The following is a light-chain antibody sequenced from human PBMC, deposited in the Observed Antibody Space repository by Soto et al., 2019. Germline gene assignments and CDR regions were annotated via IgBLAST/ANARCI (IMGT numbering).Light chain of an antibody. J-gene: IGKJ1*01. CDR1: QSVSSD. V-gene: IGKV3-15*01. Sequence: EMVMTQSPATLSVSPVERATLSCSASQSVSSDLALYQQKPGQAPRLLIYDASTRATGISARFSGSGSGTEFTLTISSLQSEDFAFYYCQKYYSSPWKFGQGTKVDIK. CDR2: DAS. CDR3: QKYYSSPWK.